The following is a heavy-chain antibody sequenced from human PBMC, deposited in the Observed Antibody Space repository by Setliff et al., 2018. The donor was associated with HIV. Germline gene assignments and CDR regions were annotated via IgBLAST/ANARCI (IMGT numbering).Heavy chain of an antibody. J-gene: IGHJ4*02. D-gene: IGHD4-17*01. CDR1: EYTFTNYP. CDR3: ARDSGQGDYGDYLMTDY. Sequence: ASVKVSCKASEYTFTNYPIHWVRQAPGQRLEWMGWISAGNGNAKYSQKFQGRVTITRDTSASTAYMEMTSLRSDDTAVYYCARDSGQGDYGDYLMTDYWGQGTLVTVSS. CDR2: ISAGNGNA. V-gene: IGHV1-3*01.